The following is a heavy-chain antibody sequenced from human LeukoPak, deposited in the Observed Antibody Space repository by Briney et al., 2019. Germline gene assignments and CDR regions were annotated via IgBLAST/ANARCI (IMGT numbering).Heavy chain of an antibody. CDR3: ARGLGYCSSTSCYALDAFDI. V-gene: IGHV1-8*01. D-gene: IGHD2-2*01. Sequence: ASVKVSCKASGYTFTSYDINWVRQATGQGLEWMGWMNPNSGNTGYAQKFQGRVTMTRNTSISTAYVELSSLRSEDTAVYYCARGLGYCSSTSCYALDAFDIWGQGTMVTVSS. CDR1: GYTFTSYD. CDR2: MNPNSGNT. J-gene: IGHJ3*02.